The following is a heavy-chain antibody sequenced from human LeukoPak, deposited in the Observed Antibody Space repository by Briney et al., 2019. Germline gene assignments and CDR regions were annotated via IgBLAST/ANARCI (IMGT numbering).Heavy chain of an antibody. CDR2: ISTYTGNT. J-gene: IGHJ5*02. V-gene: IGHV1-18*04. Sequence: GSVKVSCKASGYTFTSYYMHWVRQAPGQGLEWMGWISTYTGNTNYAQRFQGRVTMTTDTSTSTAYMELRSLRSDDTAVYFRARDLGYCIITSCYRXWFDXXXQGXLVT. CDR3: ARDLGYCIITSCYRXWFDX. CDR1: GYTFTSYY. D-gene: IGHD2-2*01.